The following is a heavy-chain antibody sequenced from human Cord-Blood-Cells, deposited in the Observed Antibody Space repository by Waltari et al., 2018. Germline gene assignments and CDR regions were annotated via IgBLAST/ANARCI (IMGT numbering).Heavy chain of an antibody. CDR1: GGSISSYY. Sequence: QVQLQESGPGLVKPSETLSLTCTVSGGSISSYYWSWIRQPPGKGLEWIGYSYYSASTNYNPSLKSRVTISVDTTKNQFSLKLSSVTAADTAVYYCARGGTAMVIDYCGQGTLVTVSS. V-gene: IGHV4-59*01. CDR3: ARGGTAMVIDY. D-gene: IGHD5-18*01. CDR2: SYYSAST. J-gene: IGHJ4*02.